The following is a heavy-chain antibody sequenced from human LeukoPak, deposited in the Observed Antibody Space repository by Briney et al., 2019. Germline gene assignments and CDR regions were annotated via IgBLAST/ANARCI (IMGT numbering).Heavy chain of an antibody. Sequence: GGSLRLSCAASGFTISSQAMSWVRQAPGKGLEWVANIKQDGSEKYYVDSVKGRFTISRDNAKSSLYLQMNSLRAEDTAVYYCASGGRGYSYGNYWGQGTLVTVSS. CDR2: IKQDGSEK. CDR3: ASGGRGYSYGNY. CDR1: GFTISSQA. D-gene: IGHD5-18*01. V-gene: IGHV3-7*01. J-gene: IGHJ4*02.